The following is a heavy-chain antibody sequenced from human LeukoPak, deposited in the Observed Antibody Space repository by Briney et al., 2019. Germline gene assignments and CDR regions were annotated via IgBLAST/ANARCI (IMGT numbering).Heavy chain of an antibody. CDR2: IYSGGSGST. CDR3: AHRKATSWAHDY. CDR1: GFTFRTYA. V-gene: IGHV3-23*03. Sequence: GGSLRLSCAGSGFTFRTYAMSWVRQAPGKGLEWVSVIYSGGSGSTYYADSVKGRFTISRDNSKNTLNLQMNSLRAEDTAVYYCAHRKATSWAHDYWGQGTLVTVSS. J-gene: IGHJ4*02. D-gene: IGHD2-2*01.